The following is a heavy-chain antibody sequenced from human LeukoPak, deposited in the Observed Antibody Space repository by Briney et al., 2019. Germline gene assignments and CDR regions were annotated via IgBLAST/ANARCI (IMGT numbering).Heavy chain of an antibody. CDR2: ISGSGGST. J-gene: IGHJ4*02. CDR1: GFTFSSYA. Sequence: GGSLRLSCAASGFTFSSYAMSWVRQAPGKGLEGVLAISGSGGSTYYADSVKGRFTISRDNSKNTLYLQMNRLRAEDTALYYCAKDPGVEVVTALADYWGQGTLVTVSS. D-gene: IGHD2-21*02. CDR3: AKDPGVEVVTALADY. V-gene: IGHV3-23*01.